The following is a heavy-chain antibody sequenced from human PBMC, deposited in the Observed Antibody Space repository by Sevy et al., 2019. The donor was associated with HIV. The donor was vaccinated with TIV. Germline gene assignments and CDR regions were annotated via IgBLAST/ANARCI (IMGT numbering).Heavy chain of an antibody. CDR2: FNPMSGGT. V-gene: IGHV1-2*06. Sequence: ASVKVSCKASGYSFIDNYLHWVRQAPGQGLEWMGRFNPMSGGTKYAQKFQDRVTMTRDTSINTAYMEMSRLRFDDTAVYWCAREAGSNHYGLFDYWGQGSLVTVSS. CDR3: AREAGSNHYGLFDY. CDR1: GYSFIDNY. D-gene: IGHD4-17*01. J-gene: IGHJ4*02.